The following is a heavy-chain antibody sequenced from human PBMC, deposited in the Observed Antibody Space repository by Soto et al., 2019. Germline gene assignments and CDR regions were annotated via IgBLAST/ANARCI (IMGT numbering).Heavy chain of an antibody. D-gene: IGHD6-13*01. Sequence: SGPTLVNPTQTLTLTCTFSGFSLSTSGMCVSWIRQPPGKALEWLALIDWDDDKYYSTSLKTRLTISKDTSKNQVVLTMTNMDPVDTATYYCARIYSSRWYYYGMDVWGQGTTVTVSS. CDR3: ARIYSSRWYYYGMDV. CDR2: IDWDDDK. V-gene: IGHV2-70*01. CDR1: GFSLSTSGMC. J-gene: IGHJ6*02.